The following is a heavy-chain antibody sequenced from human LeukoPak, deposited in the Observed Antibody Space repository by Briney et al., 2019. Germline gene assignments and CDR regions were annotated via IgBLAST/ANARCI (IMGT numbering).Heavy chain of an antibody. J-gene: IGHJ5*02. Sequence: PGGSLRLSCAASGFTFSSYSMNWVRQAPGKGLEWVSSISSSSSYIYYADSVKGRFTISRDNSKNTLYLQMNSLRAEDTAVYYCAKVSSGGDRFDPWGQGTLVTVSS. D-gene: IGHD3-16*01. CDR2: ISSSSSYI. V-gene: IGHV3-21*04. CDR3: AKVSSGGDRFDP. CDR1: GFTFSSYS.